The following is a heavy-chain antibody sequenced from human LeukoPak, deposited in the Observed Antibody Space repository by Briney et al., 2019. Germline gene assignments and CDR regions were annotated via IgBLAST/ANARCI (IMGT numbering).Heavy chain of an antibody. CDR2: ISASGAST. Sequence: GGSLRLSCAASGFIFSDYGMSWVRQAPGKGLEWVSGISASGASTYYSDSVRGRFTISRDKYKKMLYLQMNSLRAEDTAVYYCARDLMGIAYRGAFYYWGQGTLVTVSS. D-gene: IGHD6-13*01. J-gene: IGHJ4*02. V-gene: IGHV3-23*01. CDR3: ARDLMGIAYRGAFYY. CDR1: GFIFSDYG.